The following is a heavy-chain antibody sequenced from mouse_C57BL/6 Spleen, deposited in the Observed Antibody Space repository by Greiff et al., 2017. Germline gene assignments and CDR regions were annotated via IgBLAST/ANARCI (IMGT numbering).Heavy chain of an antibody. D-gene: IGHD2-2*01. J-gene: IGHJ4*01. Sequence: EVQLVESGGGLVKPGGSLKLSCAASGFTFSDYGMHWVRQAPEKGLEWVAYISSGSSTIYYADTVKGRFTISRDNAKNTLFLQMTSLRSEDTAMYYCATSMVKHYAMDYWGQGTSVTVSS. CDR1: GFTFSDYG. CDR3: ATSMVKHYAMDY. V-gene: IGHV5-17*01. CDR2: ISSGSSTI.